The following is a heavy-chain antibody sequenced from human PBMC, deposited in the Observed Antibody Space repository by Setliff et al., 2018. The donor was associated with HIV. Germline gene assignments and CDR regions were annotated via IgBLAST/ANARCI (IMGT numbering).Heavy chain of an antibody. Sequence: GGSLRLSCAASGFTFNIYAMNWVRQVPGKGLEWVSHITSGSTIYYADSVKGRFTTSRDNAKNSLFLQMNSLRAEDTAVYYCAREIRAGDYPPYNYYFYMDVWAKGPRSPSP. CDR2: ITSGSTI. V-gene: IGHV3-48*04. CDR3: AREIRAGDYPPYNYYFYMDV. J-gene: IGHJ6*03. CDR1: GFTFNIYA. D-gene: IGHD4-17*01.